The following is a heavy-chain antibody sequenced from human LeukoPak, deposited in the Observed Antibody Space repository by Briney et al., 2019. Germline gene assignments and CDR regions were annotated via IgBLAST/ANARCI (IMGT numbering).Heavy chain of an antibody. Sequence: ASVKVSCKASGYTFTSYAIHWVRQAPGQRLEWMGWINAGNGNTQYSQKFQGRVTITRDTSASTAYMELSSLRFEGTAVYYCARGVLREQQLGLDYWGQGTLVTVSS. CDR3: ARGVLREQQLGLDY. J-gene: IGHJ4*02. V-gene: IGHV1-3*01. D-gene: IGHD6-13*01. CDR2: INAGNGNT. CDR1: GYTFTSYA.